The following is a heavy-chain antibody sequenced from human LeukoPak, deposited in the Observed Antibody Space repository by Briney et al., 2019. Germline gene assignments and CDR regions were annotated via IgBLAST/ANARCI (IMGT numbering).Heavy chain of an antibody. CDR1: GFAFSFYA. Sequence: GGSLRLSCAASGFAFSFYAMSWLRRPPGKGLEWVSTINANSGTTSYAASVKGRFTISRDNSKNTLYLQMNSLRAEDTAVYYCARGAYGSGTYHDFDIWGQGTMVTVSS. CDR3: ARGAYGSGTYHDFDI. V-gene: IGHV3-23*01. CDR2: INANSGTT. J-gene: IGHJ3*02. D-gene: IGHD3-10*01.